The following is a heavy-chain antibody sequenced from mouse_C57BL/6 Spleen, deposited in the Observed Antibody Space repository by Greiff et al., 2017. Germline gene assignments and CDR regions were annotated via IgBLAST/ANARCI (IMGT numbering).Heavy chain of an antibody. J-gene: IGHJ1*03. CDR2: ISYDGSN. CDR1: GYSITSGYY. D-gene: IGHD1-3*01. CDR3: ARVRKLLYFDV. Sequence: VQLKESGPGLVKPSQSLSLTCSVTGYSITSGYYWNWIRQFPGNKLEWMGYISYDGSNNYNPSLKNRISITRDTSKNQFFLKLNSVTTEDTATYYCARVRKLLYFDVWGTGTTVTVSS. V-gene: IGHV3-6*01.